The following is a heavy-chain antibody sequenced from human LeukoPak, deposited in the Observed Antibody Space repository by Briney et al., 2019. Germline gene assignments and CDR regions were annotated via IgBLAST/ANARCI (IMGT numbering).Heavy chain of an antibody. Sequence: GGSLRLSCVASGLTFSTYTMSWVRQAPGKGLEWVSHISSTSSTINYADSVKGRFTISRDNAKNSLYLQMNSLRDEDTALYFCARSRTYDYWGQGTLVTVSS. CDR1: GLTFSTYT. CDR3: ARSRTYDY. CDR2: ISSTSSTI. J-gene: IGHJ4*02. V-gene: IGHV3-48*02.